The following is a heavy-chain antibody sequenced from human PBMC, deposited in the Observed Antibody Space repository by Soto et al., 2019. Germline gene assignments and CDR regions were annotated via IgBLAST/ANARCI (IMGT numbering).Heavy chain of an antibody. J-gene: IGHJ4*02. D-gene: IGHD3-16*01. V-gene: IGHV3-23*01. CDR2: ISGSGAST. CDR1: GVTFSTYA. Sequence: XGSLRLSCSAPGVTFSTYAMTWVRQAPGKGLDWVSPISGSGASTFYADSVKGRFTISRDNSKNTLFLRMNSLRAEDTAVYYCAKGKTPYVSGALDYWGQGTLVTVSS. CDR3: AKGKTPYVSGALDY.